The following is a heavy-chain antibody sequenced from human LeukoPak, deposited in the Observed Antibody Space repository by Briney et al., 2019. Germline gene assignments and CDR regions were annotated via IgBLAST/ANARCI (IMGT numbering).Heavy chain of an antibody. V-gene: IGHV3-30*02. D-gene: IGHD2-2*01. CDR2: IRYDGSKK. Sequence: GGSLRLSCAASGFIFSSYGMHWVRQAPGKGLEWVAFIRYDGSKKYYADSVKGRFTISGDNAKNSLYLQMNSLRAEDTAVYYCARARGAYCSSTSCYLNYYYYYMDVWGKGTTVTVSS. CDR3: ARARGAYCSSTSCYLNYYYYYMDV. CDR1: GFIFSSYG. J-gene: IGHJ6*03.